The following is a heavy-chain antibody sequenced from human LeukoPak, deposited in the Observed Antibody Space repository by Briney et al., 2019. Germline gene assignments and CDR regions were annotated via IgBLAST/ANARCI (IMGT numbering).Heavy chain of an antibody. D-gene: IGHD3-22*01. J-gene: IGHJ4*02. CDR3: ARDLERYYDSSGYHY. CDR1: GFIFSNYW. V-gene: IGHV3-74*01. Sequence: PGGSLRLSCAASGFIFSNYWMTWVRQAPGKGLVWVSRINSDGSSTSYADSVKGRFTISRDNAKNTLYLQMNSLRAEDTAVYYCARDLERYYDSSGYHYWGQGTLVTVSS. CDR2: INSDGSST.